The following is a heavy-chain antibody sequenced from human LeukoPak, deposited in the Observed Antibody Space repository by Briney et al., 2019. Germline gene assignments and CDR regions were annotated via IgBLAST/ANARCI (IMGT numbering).Heavy chain of an antibody. CDR2: IYYSGST. Sequence: SETLSLTCTVSGGSISSSSYYWGWLRQPPGKGLEWIGSIYYSGSTYYNPSLKSRVTISVDTSKNQFSLKLSSVTAADTAVYYCARAVSLSEYYYMDVWGKGTTVTVSS. V-gene: IGHV4-39*07. J-gene: IGHJ6*03. CDR3: ARAVSLSEYYYMDV. CDR1: GGSISSSSYY.